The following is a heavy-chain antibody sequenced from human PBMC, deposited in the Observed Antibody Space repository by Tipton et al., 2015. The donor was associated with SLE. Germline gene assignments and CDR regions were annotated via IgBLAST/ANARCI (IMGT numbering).Heavy chain of an antibody. CDR1: GGSISSGSYY. D-gene: IGHD3-22*01. CDR2: IYTSGST. Sequence: LRLSCTVSGGSISSGSYYWTWIRQPAGKGLEWIGHIYTSGSTNYNPSLKSRVTISVDTSKNQFSLKLSSVTAADTAVYYCARVAWGYDINIWGQGTMVTVSS. V-gene: IGHV4-61*09. J-gene: IGHJ3*02. CDR3: ARVAWGYDINI.